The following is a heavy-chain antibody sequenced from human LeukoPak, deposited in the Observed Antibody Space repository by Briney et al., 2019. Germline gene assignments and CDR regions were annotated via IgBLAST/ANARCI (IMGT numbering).Heavy chain of an antibody. Sequence: ASVKVSCKASGYTFTSYGINWVRQATGQGLEWMGRMNPNSGNTGYAQKFQGRVTITRNTSISTAYMELSGLISEDTAVYYCARHNGGNDAIDIWGQGTMVTVSS. CDR2: MNPNSGNT. CDR3: ARHNGGNDAIDI. CDR1: GYTFTSYG. J-gene: IGHJ3*02. D-gene: IGHD4-23*01. V-gene: IGHV1-8*03.